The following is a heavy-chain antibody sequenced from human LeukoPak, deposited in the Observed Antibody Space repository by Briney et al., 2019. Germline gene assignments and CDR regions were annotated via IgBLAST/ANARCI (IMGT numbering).Heavy chain of an antibody. CDR1: GFTLNFYS. J-gene: IGHJ4*02. CDR2: IGDGDTKT. CDR3: ARGVDFYGSGAYFNLGS. D-gene: IGHD3-10*01. Sequence: GGSLRLSGAASGFTLNFYSMTWVRQAPGKGLEWVSAIGDGDTKTYYADSVKGRFIFSRDNSKNTVYLQMNNLRADDSAVYYCARGVDFYGSGAYFNLGSWGQGTLVTVSS. V-gene: IGHV3-23*01.